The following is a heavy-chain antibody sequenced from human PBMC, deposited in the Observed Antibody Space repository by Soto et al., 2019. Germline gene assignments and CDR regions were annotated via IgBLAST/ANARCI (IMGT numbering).Heavy chain of an antibody. CDR1: GFTFSNGW. D-gene: IGHD6-6*01. CDR3: TTLSSSRPSYYYYGMDV. V-gene: IGHV3-15*07. CDR2: IKSKTDGGTT. Sequence: PGGSLRLSCAASGFTFSNGWMNWVRQAPGKGLEWVGRIKSKTDGGTTDYAAPVKGRFTISRDDSKNTLYLQMNSLKTEDTAVYYCTTLSSSRPSYYYYGMDVWGQGTTVTVSS. J-gene: IGHJ6*02.